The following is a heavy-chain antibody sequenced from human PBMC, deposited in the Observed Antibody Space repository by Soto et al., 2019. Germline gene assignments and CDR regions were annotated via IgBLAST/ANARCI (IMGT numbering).Heavy chain of an antibody. CDR1: GGTFSSYA. CDR2: IIPIFGTA. V-gene: IGHV1-69*13. D-gene: IGHD3-22*01. J-gene: IGHJ5*02. Sequence: ASVKVSCKASGGTFSSYAISWVRQAPGQGLEWMGGIIPIFGTANYAQKFQGRVTITADESTSTAYMELSSLRSEDTAVYYCAREYYYDSSGYYHISVWFDPWGQGTLVTVSS. CDR3: AREYYYDSSGYYHISVWFDP.